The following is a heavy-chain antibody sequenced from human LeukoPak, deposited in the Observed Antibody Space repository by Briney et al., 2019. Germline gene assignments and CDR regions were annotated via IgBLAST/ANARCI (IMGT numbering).Heavy chain of an antibody. J-gene: IGHJ4*02. D-gene: IGHD3-16*01. V-gene: IGHV3-9*01. CDR3: VRDSVSLLGDALWGSFDY. CDR2: ISWNSGRI. Sequence: GGSLRLSCAASGFTFDDYAMHWVRQVPGKGLEWVSGISWNSGRIDYADSVKGRFTTSRDNAKNSLSLQMNSLRVEDTALYYCVRDSVSLLGDALWGSFDYWGQGILVTVSS. CDR1: GFTFDDYA.